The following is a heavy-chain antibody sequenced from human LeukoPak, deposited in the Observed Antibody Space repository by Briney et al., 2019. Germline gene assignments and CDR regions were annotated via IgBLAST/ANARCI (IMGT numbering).Heavy chain of an antibody. D-gene: IGHD3-10*01. V-gene: IGHV4-31*03. Sequence: SETLSLTCTVSGGSISSGGYYWSWIRQHPGKGLEWIGYIYYSGSTYYNPSLKSRVTISVDTSKNQLSLKLSSVTAADTAVYYCAREYYYGSGILSWFDPWGQGTLVTVSS. J-gene: IGHJ5*02. CDR3: AREYYYGSGILSWFDP. CDR1: GGSISSGGYY. CDR2: IYYSGST.